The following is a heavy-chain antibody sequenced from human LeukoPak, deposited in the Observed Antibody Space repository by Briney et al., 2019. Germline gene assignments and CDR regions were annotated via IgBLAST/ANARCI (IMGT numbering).Heavy chain of an antibody. CDR2: MNPNSGGS. CDR1: GYTFTGYF. D-gene: IGHD7-27*01. J-gene: IGHJ4*02. CDR3: ARWGRTELGTPFDY. V-gene: IGHV1-2*02. Sequence: ASVKVSCKASGYTFTGYFLHWVRQAPGQGLEWMGWMNPNSGGSKSAQKFQGRVTMTRDTSITTAYMEVSGLRSDDTAVYFCARWGRTELGTPFDYWGQGTLVTVS.